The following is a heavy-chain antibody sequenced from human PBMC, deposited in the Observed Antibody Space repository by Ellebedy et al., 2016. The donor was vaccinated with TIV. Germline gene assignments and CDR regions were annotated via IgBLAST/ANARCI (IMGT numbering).Heavy chain of an antibody. CDR1: EFTVSANY. V-gene: IGHV3-66*01. D-gene: IGHD2-2*01. CDR2: IYSGGNT. J-gene: IGHJ4*02. Sequence: PGGSLRLSCAASEFTVSANYMSWVRRAPGKGLEWLSVIYSGGNTYYADSVKGRFTVSRDNSKNILYLQMNSLRAEDTAVYYCSRGPYQRIGYWGQGTLATVSS. CDR3: SRGPYQRIGY.